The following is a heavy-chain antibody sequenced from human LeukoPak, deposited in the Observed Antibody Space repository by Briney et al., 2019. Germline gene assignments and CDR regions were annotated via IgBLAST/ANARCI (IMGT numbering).Heavy chain of an antibody. CDR2: IIVGSGAT. J-gene: IGHJ4*02. D-gene: IGHD3-16*01. Sequence: TSVKVSCKASGFTFTNFAVQWVRQARGQRLEWIGWIIVGSGATKCAQDFQERVTITRDLSTSTLYMELRSLTSEDTAVYYCAADLSNPRMGASYLDSWGQGTLVTVSS. V-gene: IGHV1-58*01. CDR3: AADLSNPRMGASYLDS. CDR1: GFTFTNFA.